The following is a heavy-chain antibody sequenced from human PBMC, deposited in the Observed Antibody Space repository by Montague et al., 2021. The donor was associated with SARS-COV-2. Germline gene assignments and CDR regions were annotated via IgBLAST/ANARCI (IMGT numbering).Heavy chain of an antibody. CDR3: ARDVRYYDFWSGRAQASPDY. D-gene: IGHD3-3*01. CDR2: IYHSGST. CDR1: GYSISSGYY. Sequence: SETLSLTCTVSGYSISSGYYWGWIRQPPGKGLEWIGSIYHSGSTYYNPSLKSRVTISVDTSKNQFSLKLNSVTAADTAVYYCARDVRYYDFWSGRAQASPDYWGQGTLVTVSS. V-gene: IGHV4-38-2*02. J-gene: IGHJ4*02.